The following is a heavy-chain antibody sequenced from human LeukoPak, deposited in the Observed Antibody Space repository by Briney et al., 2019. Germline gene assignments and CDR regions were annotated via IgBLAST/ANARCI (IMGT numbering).Heavy chain of an antibody. CDR2: IIPILGIA. CDR3: ARGVGEEFRYYYYGMDV. J-gene: IGHJ6*02. V-gene: IGHV1-69*04. CDR1: GATFSSYA. Sequence: GASVKLSCNSSGATFSSYAISWGRQAPGQGLEWMGRIIPILGIANYAQKFQGRVTITADKSTSTAYMELSSLRSEDTAVYYCARGVGEEFRYYYYGMDVWRQGTTVAVSS. D-gene: IGHD2-21*01.